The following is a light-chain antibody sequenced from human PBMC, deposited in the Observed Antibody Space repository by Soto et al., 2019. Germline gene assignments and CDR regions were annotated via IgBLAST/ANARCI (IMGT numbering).Light chain of an antibody. CDR2: DAS. CDR3: QPRRYWSPT. J-gene: IGKJ4*01. V-gene: IGKV3-11*01. Sequence: DRVTLTGHASQDISRYLGWYQQKPGQAPRLLIYDASNRATGIPARFSGSGSGTDFTLTISILEPEAFAVYACQPRRYWSPTFGGGTLVE. CDR1: QDISRY.